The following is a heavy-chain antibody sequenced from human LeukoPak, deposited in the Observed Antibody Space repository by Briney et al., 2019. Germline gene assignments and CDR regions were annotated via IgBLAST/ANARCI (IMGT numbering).Heavy chain of an antibody. CDR2: IYPGDSDT. CDR1: GYSFTSYW. CDR3: ARAGDSSGYYYHY. V-gene: IGHV5-51*01. D-gene: IGHD3-22*01. Sequence: GESLKISCKGSGYSFTSYWIGWVRQMPGKGLEWMGIIYPGDSDTRYSPSSQGQVTISADKSISTAYLQWSSLKASDTAMYYCARAGDSSGYYYHYWGQRTLVTVSS. J-gene: IGHJ4*02.